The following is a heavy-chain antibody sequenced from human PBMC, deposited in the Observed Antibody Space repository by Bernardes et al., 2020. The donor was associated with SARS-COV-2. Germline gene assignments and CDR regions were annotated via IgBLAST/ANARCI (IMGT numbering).Heavy chain of an antibody. V-gene: IGHV3-74*01. J-gene: IGHJ4*02. Sequence: GSLSLSCATSGVSFSTYWLYWFLQAPAGGLVWVFRINTDGSTTNYADSVTSRFTISRDNARNPVYLQMNSLRVADTAVYYCARAGDYRFSYWGQGNLVTVSS. D-gene: IGHD4-17*01. CDR2: INTDGSTT. CDR1: GVSFSTYW. CDR3: ARAGDYRFSY.